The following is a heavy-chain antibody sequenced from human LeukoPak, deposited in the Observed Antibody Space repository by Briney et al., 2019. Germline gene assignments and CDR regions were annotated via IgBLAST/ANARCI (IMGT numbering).Heavy chain of an antibody. Sequence: GASVKVSCKASGGTFSSYAISWVRQAPGQGLEWMGGIIPIFGTPNYTQKFQGRVTMTRDMSTSTVYMELSSLRSEDTAVYYCARYGTYGSGSYYNPYYYYYMDVWGKGTTVTVSS. CDR1: GGTFSSYA. CDR3: ARYGTYGSGSYYNPYYYYYMDV. J-gene: IGHJ6*03. V-gene: IGHV1-69*05. CDR2: IIPIFGTP. D-gene: IGHD3-10*01.